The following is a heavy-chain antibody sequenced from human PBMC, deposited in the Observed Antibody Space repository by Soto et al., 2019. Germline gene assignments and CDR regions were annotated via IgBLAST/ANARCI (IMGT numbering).Heavy chain of an antibody. V-gene: IGHV3-30*18. CDR1: GFTFSSYG. J-gene: IGHJ3*02. CDR3: AKDYRHITIYAFDI. CDR2: ISYDGSNK. D-gene: IGHD3-3*01. Sequence: QVQLVESGGGVVQPGRSLRLSCAASGFTFSSYGMHWVRQAPGKGLEWVAVISYDGSNKYYADSVKGRFTISRDNSKNTLYLQMNSMRAEDTAVYYCAKDYRHITIYAFDIWGRGTMVTVSS.